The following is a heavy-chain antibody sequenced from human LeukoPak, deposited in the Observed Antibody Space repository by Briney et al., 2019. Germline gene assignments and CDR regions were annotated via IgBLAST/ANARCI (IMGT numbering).Heavy chain of an antibody. D-gene: IGHD6-13*01. CDR2: ISSSGTST. V-gene: IGHV3-23*01. Sequence: GGSLRLSCAASGFTFSSSAMSWVRQAPGKGLEWVSIISSSGTSTYYADSVKGRFTISRDNSKTTVYLQMNSLRAEDTAVYYCAKHLDYSRTHTDYWGQGTPVTVSS. CDR1: GFTFSSSA. CDR3: AKHLDYSRTHTDY. J-gene: IGHJ4*02.